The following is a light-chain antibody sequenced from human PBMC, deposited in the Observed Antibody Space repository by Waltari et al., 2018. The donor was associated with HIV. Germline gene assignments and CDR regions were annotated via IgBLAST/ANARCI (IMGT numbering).Light chain of an antibody. J-gene: IGLJ2*01. Sequence: QAGLTQPPSVSKGLRQTATLTSTGNSNNVGNQGAACLQQHQGPPPKLLSYRNNNRPSGISERFSASRSGNTASLTITGLQPEDEADYYCAAWDSSLSVVVFGGGTKLTVL. V-gene: IGLV10-54*01. CDR1: SNNVGNQG. CDR2: RNN. CDR3: AAWDSSLSVVV.